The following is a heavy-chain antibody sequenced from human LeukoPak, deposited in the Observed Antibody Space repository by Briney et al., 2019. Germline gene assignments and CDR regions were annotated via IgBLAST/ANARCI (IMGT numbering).Heavy chain of an antibody. Sequence: GGSLRLSCAASGFTFSSYSMNWVRQAPGKGLEWVSYISSSSSTIYYADSVKGRFTIPRDNAKNSLYLQMNSLRAEDTAVYYCAREGPNDAFGIWGQGTMVTVSS. CDR1: GFTFSSYS. J-gene: IGHJ3*02. V-gene: IGHV3-48*01. CDR3: AREGPNDAFGI. CDR2: ISSSSSTI.